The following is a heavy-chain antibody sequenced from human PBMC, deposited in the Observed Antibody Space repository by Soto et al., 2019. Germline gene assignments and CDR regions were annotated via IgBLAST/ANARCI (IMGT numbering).Heavy chain of an antibody. CDR1: GGSISSSSYY. D-gene: IGHD4-17*01. Sequence: QLQLQESGPGLVKPSETLSLTCTVSGGSISSSSYYWGWIRQPPGKGLEWIGSIYYSGSTYYNPSLKSRVTISVDTSKNQFSLKLSSVTAADTAVYYCARSEPGSTVTPPFLDYYYGMDVWGQGTTVTVSS. V-gene: IGHV4-39*01. J-gene: IGHJ6*02. CDR3: ARSEPGSTVTPPFLDYYYGMDV. CDR2: IYYSGST.